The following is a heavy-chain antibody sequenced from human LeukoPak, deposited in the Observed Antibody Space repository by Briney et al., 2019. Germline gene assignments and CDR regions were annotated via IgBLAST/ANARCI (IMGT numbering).Heavy chain of an antibody. J-gene: IGHJ4*02. CDR1: GFTFSIYA. V-gene: IGHV3-23*01. Sequence: GGSLRLSCAASGFTFSIYAMSWVRQTPGKGLEWVSSITSRDGTTYYADSVKGRFTSSRDNSENTLYLQMNSLRAEDSALYYCARDRPNYYGSDGHYYRRDGDYWGQGTLVTVPS. CDR3: ARDRPNYYGSDGHYYRRDGDY. CDR2: ITSRDGTT. D-gene: IGHD3-22*01.